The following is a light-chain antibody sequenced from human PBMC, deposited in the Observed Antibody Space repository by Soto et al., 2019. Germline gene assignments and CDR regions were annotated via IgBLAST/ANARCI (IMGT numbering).Light chain of an antibody. CDR1: QSINSW. V-gene: IGKV1-5*03. J-gene: IGKJ1*01. Sequence: DIQMTQSPSTLPASVGDRVTITCRTSQSINSWLAWYQQKLGKAPKLLIYKASTLETGVPSRFSGSGSGTEFTLTISSLQPDDFATYYCQQYNSYPWTFGQGTKVEIK. CDR2: KAS. CDR3: QQYNSYPWT.